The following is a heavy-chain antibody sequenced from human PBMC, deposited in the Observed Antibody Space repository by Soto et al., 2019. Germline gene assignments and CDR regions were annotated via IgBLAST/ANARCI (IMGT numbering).Heavy chain of an antibody. J-gene: IGHJ4*02. CDR3: MLGSGWKDFDY. CDR2: IYYSGST. CDR1: GGSISSGDYY. V-gene: IGHV4-30-4*08. Sequence: SETLSLTCTVSGGSISSGDYYWSWIRQHPGKGLEWIGYIYYSGSTYYNPSLKSRVTISVDTSKNQFSLKLSSVTAADTAVYYCMLGSGWKDFDYWGQGTLVTV. D-gene: IGHD3-22*01.